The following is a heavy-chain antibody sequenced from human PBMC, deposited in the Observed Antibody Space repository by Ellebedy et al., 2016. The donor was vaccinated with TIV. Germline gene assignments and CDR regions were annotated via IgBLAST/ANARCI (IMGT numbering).Heavy chain of an antibody. CDR2: IIPIFGTA. J-gene: IGHJ3*02. V-gene: IGHV1-69*06. D-gene: IGHD4-23*01. CDR1: RGTFSSYD. CDR3: ARDPGYGGTHGFDI. Sequence: ASVKVSXKASRGTFSSYDISWVRQAPGQGLEWMGGIIPIFGTANYAQKFQGRVTITADKSTSTAYMELTSLRSEDTAVYYCARDPGYGGTHGFDIWGQGTMVTVSS.